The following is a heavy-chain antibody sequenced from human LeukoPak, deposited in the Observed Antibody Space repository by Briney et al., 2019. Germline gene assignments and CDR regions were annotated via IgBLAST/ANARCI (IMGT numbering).Heavy chain of an antibody. Sequence: PGGSLRLSCAASGFTFSSYGMHWVRQAPGKGLEWVAFIRYDGSNKYYADSVKGRFTISRDNSKNTLYLQMNSLRAEDTAVYYCAKDRGRGGSYYNFDYWGQGTLVTVSS. D-gene: IGHD1-26*01. V-gene: IGHV3-30*02. CDR3: AKDRGRGGSYYNFDY. CDR2: IRYDGSNK. J-gene: IGHJ4*02. CDR1: GFTFSSYG.